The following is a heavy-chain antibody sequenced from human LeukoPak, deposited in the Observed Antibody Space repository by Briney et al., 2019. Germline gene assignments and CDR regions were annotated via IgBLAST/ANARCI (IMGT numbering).Heavy chain of an antibody. CDR2: ISAYNGNT. V-gene: IGHV1-18*01. J-gene: IGHJ4*02. CDR1: GYTFTSYG. D-gene: IGHD1-14*01. CDR3: ASLEGEPAFDY. Sequence: ASVKVSCKASGYTFTSYGISWVRQAPGQGLEWMGWISAYNGNTNYAQKFQGRVTMTRDTSTSTVYMELSSLRSEDTAVYYCASLEGEPAFDYWGQGTLVTVSS.